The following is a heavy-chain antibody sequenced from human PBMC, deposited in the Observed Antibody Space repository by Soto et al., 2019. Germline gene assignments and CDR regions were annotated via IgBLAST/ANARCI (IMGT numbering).Heavy chain of an antibody. Sequence: QVHLVQSGAEVRKPGASVKVSCKASGYTISSYAMHWVRQAPGQRLEWMGWINAGYGNTKSSQKFQDRVTISWDTSASTAYMELTSLRSEDTAVYCCARDTGDGTFDFWGQGTLVTVSS. CDR2: INAGYGNT. CDR1: GYTISSYA. J-gene: IGHJ4*02. CDR3: ARDTGDGTFDF. V-gene: IGHV1-3*01. D-gene: IGHD7-27*01.